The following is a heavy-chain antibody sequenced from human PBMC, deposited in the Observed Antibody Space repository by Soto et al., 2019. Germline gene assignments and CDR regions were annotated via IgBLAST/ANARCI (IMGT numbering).Heavy chain of an antibody. CDR2: IYWDDDK. CDR3: AHIVVAGLGYYFDY. J-gene: IGHJ4*02. D-gene: IGHD6-19*01. V-gene: IGHV2-5*02. CDR1: GFSLSSTRMA. Sequence: QITLKESGPTLVKPTQTLTLTCTFSGFSLSSTRMAVCWIRQPPGKALERLALIYWDDDKRYSPFLKSRLTITKDTSKTPVVLTMSNMDPVDTARYYCAHIVVAGLGYYFDYWGQGTLVTVSS.